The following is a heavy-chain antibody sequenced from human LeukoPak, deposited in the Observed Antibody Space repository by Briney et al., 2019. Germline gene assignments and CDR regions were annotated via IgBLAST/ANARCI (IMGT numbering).Heavy chain of an antibody. CDR2: INHNGS. V-gene: IGHV4-34*01. J-gene: IGHJ3*02. CDR3: ARSEDAFDI. CDR1: GGSFSGYY. Sequence: SETLSLTCAVYGGSFSGYYWSWIRQPPGKELEWIGKINHNGSNYNPSLKSRVTMSLDTSKNQFSLKLRSVTAADTAVYYCARSEDAFDIRGQGTMVTISA.